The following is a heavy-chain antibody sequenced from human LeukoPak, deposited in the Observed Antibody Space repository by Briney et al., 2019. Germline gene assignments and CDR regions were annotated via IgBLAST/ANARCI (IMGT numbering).Heavy chain of an antibody. CDR3: ARGYYDSSDFEYFQH. V-gene: IGHV1-2*02. J-gene: IGHJ1*01. Sequence: ALVKVSCKASGYTFTDYYMHWVRQAPGQGLEWMAWINPGSGATNYAQKFQGRVNMTRDTSISTAYMELSRLRSDDTAVYYCARGYYDSSDFEYFQHWGQGTLVTVSS. D-gene: IGHD3-22*01. CDR1: GYTFTDYY. CDR2: INPGSGAT.